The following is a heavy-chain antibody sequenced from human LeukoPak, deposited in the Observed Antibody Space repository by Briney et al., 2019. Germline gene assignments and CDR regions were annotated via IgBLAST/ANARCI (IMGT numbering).Heavy chain of an antibody. D-gene: IGHD5-18*01. J-gene: IGHJ4*02. V-gene: IGHV3-30*04. CDR2: ISYDGSNK. Sequence: HPGRSLRLSCAASGFTFSSYAMHWVRQAPGKGLEWVAVISYDGSNKYYADSVKGRFTISRDNSKNTLYLQMNSLRAEDTAVYYCARGHTAMVGKIDYWGQGTLVTVSS. CDR3: ARGHTAMVGKIDY. CDR1: GFTFSSYA.